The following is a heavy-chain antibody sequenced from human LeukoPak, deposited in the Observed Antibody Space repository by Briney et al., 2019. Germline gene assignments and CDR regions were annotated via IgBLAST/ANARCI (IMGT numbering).Heavy chain of an antibody. J-gene: IGHJ6*03. CDR3: AKEVIAAAESHMDV. D-gene: IGHD6-13*01. CDR2: ISGSGGST. CDR1: GFTFNSYA. Sequence: GGPLRLSCAASGFTFNSYAMSWVRQAPGKGLEWVSAISGSGGSTYYADSVKGRFTISRDNSKNTLYLQMNSLRAEDTAVYYCAKEVIAAAESHMDVWGKGTTVTVSS. V-gene: IGHV3-23*01.